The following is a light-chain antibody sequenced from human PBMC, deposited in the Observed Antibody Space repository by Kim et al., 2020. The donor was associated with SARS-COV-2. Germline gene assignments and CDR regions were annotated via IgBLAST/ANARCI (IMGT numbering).Light chain of an antibody. CDR1: TGIVTSGHY. Sequence: QAVVTQEPSLTVSPGGTVTLTCGSSTGIVTSGHYPYWFQQKPGQAPRALIYDISNKHSWTPARFSGSLLGGKAALTLSGAQSDDEADYYCLLFYSGARVFGGGTKLTVL. CDR2: DIS. CDR3: LLFYSGARV. J-gene: IGLJ3*02. V-gene: IGLV7-46*01.